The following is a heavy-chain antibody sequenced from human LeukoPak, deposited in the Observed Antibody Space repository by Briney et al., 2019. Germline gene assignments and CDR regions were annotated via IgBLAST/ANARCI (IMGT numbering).Heavy chain of an antibody. CDR3: ARYYYDRSGYPYYLDY. Sequence: SGGSLRLSCAPSGLTVTSNYMSWVRQAPGKGLEWVSLIYSGGSTYYADSVKGRFTISRDNSKNTVYLQMNSLRAEDTAVYYCARYYYDRSGYPYYLDYWGQGTMVTVSS. J-gene: IGHJ4*02. V-gene: IGHV3-53*01. D-gene: IGHD3-22*01. CDR2: IYSGGST. CDR1: GLTVTSNY.